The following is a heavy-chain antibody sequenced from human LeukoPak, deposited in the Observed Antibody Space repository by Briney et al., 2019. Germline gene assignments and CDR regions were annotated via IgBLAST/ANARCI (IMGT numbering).Heavy chain of an antibody. V-gene: IGHV5-51*01. J-gene: IGHJ6*02. CDR1: GYSFTSYW. CDR3: ARPLRGGDYYYYYGMDV. D-gene: IGHD3-10*01. CDR2: IYPGDSDT. Sequence: GESLKISCKGSGYSFTSYWIGWVRQMPGKGLKWMGIIYPGDSDTRYSPSFQGQVTISADKSISTAYLQWSSLKASDTAMYYCARPLRGGDYYYYYGMDVWGQGTTVTVSS.